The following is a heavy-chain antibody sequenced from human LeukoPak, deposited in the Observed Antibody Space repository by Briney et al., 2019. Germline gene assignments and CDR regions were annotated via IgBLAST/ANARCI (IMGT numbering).Heavy chain of an antibody. V-gene: IGHV1-46*01. D-gene: IGHD6-19*01. Sequence: ASVKVSCKASGYTFSNYGISWVRQAPGQGLEWMGIINPSGGSTSYAQKFQGRVTMTRDMSTSTVYMELSSLRSEDTAVYYCARIAVAGSALGYWGQGTLVTVSS. J-gene: IGHJ4*02. CDR2: INPSGGST. CDR3: ARIAVAGSALGY. CDR1: GYTFSNYG.